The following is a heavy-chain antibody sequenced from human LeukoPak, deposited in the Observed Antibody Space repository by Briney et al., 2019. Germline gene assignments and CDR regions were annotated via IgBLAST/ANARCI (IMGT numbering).Heavy chain of an antibody. CDR2: IYYSGST. V-gene: IGHV4-59*01. CDR1: GGSISSYY. D-gene: IGHD3-22*01. CDR3: ARDVYDSSGYYWFDY. Sequence: PSETLSLTCTVSGGSISSYYWSWIRQPPGQGLEWIGYIYYSGSTNYNPSLKSRVTISVDTSKNQFSLKLSSVTAADTAVYYCARDVYDSSGYYWFDYWGQGTLVTVSS. J-gene: IGHJ4*02.